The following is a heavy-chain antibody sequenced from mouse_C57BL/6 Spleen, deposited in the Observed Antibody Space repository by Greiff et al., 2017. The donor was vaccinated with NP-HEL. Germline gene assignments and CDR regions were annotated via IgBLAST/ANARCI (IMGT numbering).Heavy chain of an antibody. J-gene: IGHJ2*01. CDR2: IHPNSGST. CDR1: GYTFTSYW. Sequence: VQLQQPGAELVKPGASVKLSCKASGYTFTSYWMHWVKQRPGQGLEWIGMIHPNSGSTNYNEKFKSNATLTVDKSSSTAYMQLSSLTSEDSAVYYCARYGNYPLDYWGQGTTLTVSS. CDR3: ARYGNYPLDY. D-gene: IGHD2-1*01. V-gene: IGHV1-64*01.